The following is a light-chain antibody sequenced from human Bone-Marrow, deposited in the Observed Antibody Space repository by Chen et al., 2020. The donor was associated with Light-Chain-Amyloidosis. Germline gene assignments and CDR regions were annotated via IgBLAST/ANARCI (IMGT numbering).Light chain of an antibody. Sequence: QSALTQPASVSGSPGQSITISCTGTSSDFDIYNYVSWFQHHPDKAPKLIIYGVSNRPSGVSTRFSGSKSGNTASLTISGLQAEDEADYYCSSYSTSDTPAFGGGTKLTV. V-gene: IGLV2-14*03. CDR2: GVS. J-gene: IGLJ2*01. CDR1: SSDFDIYNY. CDR3: SSYSTSDTPA.